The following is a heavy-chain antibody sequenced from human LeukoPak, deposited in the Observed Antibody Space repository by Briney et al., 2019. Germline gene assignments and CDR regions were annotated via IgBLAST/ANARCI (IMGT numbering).Heavy chain of an antibody. CDR3: ARGLYSGYDYLGF. D-gene: IGHD5-12*01. CDR1: GFSFRSFG. J-gene: IGHJ4*02. V-gene: IGHV3-48*01. CDR2: ISDSGGTI. Sequence: SGGSLILSCEGSGFSFRSFGMNWVRQAPGKGLEWVSYISDSGGTIYYGDSVKGRFTISRDNAKNSLYLQMNSLRAEDTAIYYCARGLYSGYDYLGFWGQGTLVTVSS.